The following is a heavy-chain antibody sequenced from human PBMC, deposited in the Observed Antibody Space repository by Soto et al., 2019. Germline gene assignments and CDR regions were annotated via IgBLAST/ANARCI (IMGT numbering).Heavy chain of an antibody. V-gene: IGHV3-21*01. CDR3: ARSLGYYDSSGYYPPYY. CDR2: ISSSSSCI. Sequence: GGSLRLPCTPSRFPFKRCRIICLRHAPGEALEWVSSISSSSSCIYYDDSVKGRFSISRDNAKNSLYLQMNSLRAEDTAVYYCARSLGYYDSSGYYPPYYWGQGTLVTVSS. CDR1: RFPFKRCR. J-gene: IGHJ4*02. D-gene: IGHD3-22*01.